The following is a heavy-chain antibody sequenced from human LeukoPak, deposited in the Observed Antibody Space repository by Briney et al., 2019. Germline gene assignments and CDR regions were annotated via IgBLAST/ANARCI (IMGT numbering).Heavy chain of an antibody. V-gene: IGHV3-48*01. J-gene: IGHJ4*03. Sequence: PGGSLRLSCAASGFPFSRYSMNWVRQSPGKGLEWVAYISTNSRTIYSGDSVKGRFSISRDNDKGLLYLQMENLRVEDTAVYYCTTYFDTTGYFEEAYDTWGQGTLVTVSA. D-gene: IGHD3-22*01. CDR1: GFPFSRYS. CDR3: TTYFDTTGYFEEAYDT. CDR2: ISTNSRTI.